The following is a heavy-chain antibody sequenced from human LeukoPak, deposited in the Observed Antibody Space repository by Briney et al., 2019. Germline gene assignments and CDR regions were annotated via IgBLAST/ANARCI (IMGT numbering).Heavy chain of an antibody. Sequence: SVKVSCKASGGTFSSYAISWVRQAPGQGLEWMGGIIPIFGTANYAQRFQGRVTITTDESTSTAYMELSSLRSEDTAVYYCASIEYYDILTGYYLPFDYWGQGTLVTVSS. CDR1: GGTFSSYA. J-gene: IGHJ4*02. CDR3: ASIEYYDILTGYYLPFDY. CDR2: IIPIFGTA. V-gene: IGHV1-69*05. D-gene: IGHD3-9*01.